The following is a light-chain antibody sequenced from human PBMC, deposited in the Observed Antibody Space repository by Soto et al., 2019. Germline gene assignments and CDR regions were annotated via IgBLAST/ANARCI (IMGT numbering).Light chain of an antibody. CDR1: DSDVGGYNY. Sequence: QSALTQPASVSGSPGQSITISCTGTDSDVGGYNYVSWYQHHPGNAPKVMIYNVSYRPSGVSNRFSGSKSGNTASLTISGLQAEDAADYYCSSYPTNGVGVFGGGTKLTVL. CDR2: NVS. J-gene: IGLJ2*01. V-gene: IGLV2-14*03. CDR3: SSYPTNGVGV.